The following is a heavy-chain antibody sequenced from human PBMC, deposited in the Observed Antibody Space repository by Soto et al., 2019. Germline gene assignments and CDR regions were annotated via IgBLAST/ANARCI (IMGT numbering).Heavy chain of an antibody. J-gene: IGHJ5*02. CDR3: GRVQGSGYHHWLDT. D-gene: IGHD3-22*01. V-gene: IGHV1-18*01. Sequence: ASVEATCKASGFTFASYGISWVRHAPGQGLEWMGWISAYNGNTNYAQKLQGRVTMTTDTSTSTAYMELRSLRSDDTAVYYSGRVQGSGYHHWLDTCGQGPLVTVYS. CDR1: GFTFASYG. CDR2: ISAYNGNT.